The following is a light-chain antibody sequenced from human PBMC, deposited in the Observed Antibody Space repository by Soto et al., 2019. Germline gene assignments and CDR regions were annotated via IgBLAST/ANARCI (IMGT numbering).Light chain of an antibody. CDR2: GAS. Sequence: EIVLTQSPATLSLSPGERATLSCRASQSVSSSYLAWYQQKPGQAPRLLMYGASSRATGIPDRFSGSGSGTEYTLSISNLQAEDFAVYYCQQFNNWPHTFGQGTRLEI. CDR3: QQFNNWPHT. V-gene: IGKV3D-20*02. J-gene: IGKJ5*01. CDR1: QSVSSSY.